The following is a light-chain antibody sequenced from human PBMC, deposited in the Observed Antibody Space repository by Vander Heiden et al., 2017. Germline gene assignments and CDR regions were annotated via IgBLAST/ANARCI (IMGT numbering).Light chain of an antibody. CDR3: AAWDDSMNGWV. CDR1: SSNIGNNA. Sequence: HSVLTQPHPVSEAPRQRVTSSCSRSSSNIGNNAVNWYQQLPGKAPKLLIYYDDLLPSGVSDRFSGSKSGTSASLAISGLQSEDEADYYCAAWDDSMNGWVFGGGTKLTVL. CDR2: YDD. V-gene: IGLV1-36*01. J-gene: IGLJ3*02.